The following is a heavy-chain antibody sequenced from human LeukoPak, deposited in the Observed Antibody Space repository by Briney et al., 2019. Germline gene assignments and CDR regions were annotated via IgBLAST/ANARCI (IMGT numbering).Heavy chain of an antibody. Sequence: AETLSLTCTVSGGPITSNFWSWIRQPPGKGLEWIGYLYNTVNTKYNPTLKSRATISGDTSKNQFSLKLNSLSAADTAVYYCARAKPDWKPPDYWGQGILVSLSS. V-gene: IGHV4-59*08. D-gene: IGHD1-1*01. CDR3: ARAKPDWKPPDY. CDR1: GGPITSNF. CDR2: LYNTVNT. J-gene: IGHJ4*02.